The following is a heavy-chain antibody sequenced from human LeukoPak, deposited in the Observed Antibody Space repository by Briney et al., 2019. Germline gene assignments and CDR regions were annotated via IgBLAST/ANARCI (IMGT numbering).Heavy chain of an antibody. CDR2: ISYDGSNK. CDR1: GFTFSSYA. D-gene: IGHD2-2*01. J-gene: IGHJ5*02. CDR3: ARESAAARNWFDP. Sequence: QSGGSLRLSCAASGFTFSSYAMHWVRQAPGKGLEWVAVISYDGSNKYYADSVKGRFTISRDNSKNTLYLQMNSLRAEDTAVYYCARESAAARNWFDPWGQGTLVTVSS. V-gene: IGHV3-30-3*01.